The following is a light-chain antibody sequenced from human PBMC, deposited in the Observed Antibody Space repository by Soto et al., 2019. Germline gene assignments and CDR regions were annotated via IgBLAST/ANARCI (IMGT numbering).Light chain of an antibody. Sequence: QSALTQPASVSGSPGQSITISCTGTSSDVGGYNYVSWYQQHPGKAPKLIIYDVSNRPSGVSNRFSGSKSGNTASLTISGGLAADEADYYCSSYTSSSTLVVFGGGTKVTVL. J-gene: IGLJ2*01. V-gene: IGLV2-14*01. CDR3: SSYTSSSTLVV. CDR2: DVS. CDR1: SSDVGGYNY.